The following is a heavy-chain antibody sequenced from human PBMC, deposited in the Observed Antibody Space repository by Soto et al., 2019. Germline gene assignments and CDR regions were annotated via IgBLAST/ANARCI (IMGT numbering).Heavy chain of an antibody. CDR2: ISTFNGNT. CDR1: ASTFTGYT. CDR3: ARGTVTSGRGFGP. D-gene: IGHD4-17*01. Sequence: QVHLVQSGTAVKEPGASVKVSCKASASTFTGYTINWVRQAPGQGLEWMGWISTFNGNTKYAGNFEGRVTMTTNTSTTTAYMGLTSLTFDDPAVYFCARGTVTSGRGFGPWGQGTLVSVSS. J-gene: IGHJ5*02. V-gene: IGHV1-18*04.